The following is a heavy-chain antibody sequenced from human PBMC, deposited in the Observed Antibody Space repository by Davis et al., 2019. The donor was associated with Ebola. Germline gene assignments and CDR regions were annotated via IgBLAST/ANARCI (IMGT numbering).Heavy chain of an antibody. CDR1: GYSFTSYW. CDR2: IYPGDSDT. J-gene: IGHJ4*02. Sequence: GESLKISCKGSGYSFTSYWIGWVRQMPGKGLEWMGIIYPGDSDTRYSPSFQGQVTISADKSISTAYLQWSSLKASDTAIYYCARHGRPFTFDSGNFYFDYWGQGTLVTVSS. V-gene: IGHV5-51*01. D-gene: IGHD3-16*01. CDR3: ARHGRPFTFDSGNFYFDY.